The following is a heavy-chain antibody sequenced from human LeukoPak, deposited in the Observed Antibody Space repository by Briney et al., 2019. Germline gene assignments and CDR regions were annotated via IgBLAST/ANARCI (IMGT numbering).Heavy chain of an antibody. V-gene: IGHV1-24*01. CDR1: GYTLTELS. Sequence: ASVKVSCKVSGYTLTELSMHWVRQAPGKGLEWMGGFDPEDGETIYAQKFQGRVTMTEETSTDTAYMELSSLRSEDTAVYYCATGRSYCSSTSCYNYYYMDVWGKGTTVTVSS. CDR2: FDPEDGET. D-gene: IGHD2-2*02. J-gene: IGHJ6*03. CDR3: ATGRSYCSSTSCYNYYYMDV.